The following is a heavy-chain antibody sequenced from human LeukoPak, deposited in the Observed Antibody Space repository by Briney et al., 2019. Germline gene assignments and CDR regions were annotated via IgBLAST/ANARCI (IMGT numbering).Heavy chain of an antibody. CDR2: ITTSSSYM. Sequence: GSLRLSCAASGFTFSAYNMNWVRRTPGKGLEWVSSITTSSSYMFYADSVKGRFTISRDNSKNTLYLQMNSLRAEDTAVYYCAKVWSPQAMIKVFDYWGQGTLVTVSS. J-gene: IGHJ4*02. CDR1: GFTFSAYN. V-gene: IGHV3-21*04. CDR3: AKVWSPQAMIKVFDY. D-gene: IGHD3-22*01.